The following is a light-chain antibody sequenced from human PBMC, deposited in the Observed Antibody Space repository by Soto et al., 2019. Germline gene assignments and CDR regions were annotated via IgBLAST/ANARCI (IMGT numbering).Light chain of an antibody. CDR2: GAS. CDR3: QQYRMSPNT. V-gene: IGKV3-20*01. Sequence: EIVLTQSPGTLSLSPGGRATLSCRASQRCDESHLAWYQLRTGQAPRLLIYGASTRATGIPDRFSGSGSGTDFSLTIRGLKPEDFAVYYCQQYRMSPNTFGQGTRLEI. CDR1: QRCDESH. J-gene: IGKJ5*01.